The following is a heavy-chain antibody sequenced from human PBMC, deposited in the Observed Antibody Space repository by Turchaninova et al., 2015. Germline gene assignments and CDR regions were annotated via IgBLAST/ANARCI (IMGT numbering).Heavy chain of an antibody. J-gene: IGHJ4*02. D-gene: IGHD4-17*01. Sequence: EVQLVESGGGLVQPGRSMRLSCAASGFNFDDFAMHWVRQAPGKGFEGVSGINWNSGNIGYADSVRGRFTISRDNAKNSLYLQMNSLRAEDTALYYCAKDKYGDLYYLDYWGQGTLVTVSS. CDR2: INWNSGNI. V-gene: IGHV3-9*01. CDR1: GFNFDDFA. CDR3: AKDKYGDLYYLDY.